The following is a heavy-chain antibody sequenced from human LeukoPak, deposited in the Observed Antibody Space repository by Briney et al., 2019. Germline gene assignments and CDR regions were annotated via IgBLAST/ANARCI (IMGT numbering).Heavy chain of an antibody. V-gene: IGHV4-61*02. CDR3: ASAYSGSFYFGS. Sequence: SQTLSLTCTVSGGSISSGSYYWSWIRKPAGKGLEWIGRKHSSGSTNYNPSLKSRVTLSLDTSKNQFSLKLSSGTAADTAVYYCASAYSGSFYFGSWGQGILVTVSS. D-gene: IGHD1-26*01. CDR1: GGSISSGSYY. J-gene: IGHJ4*02. CDR2: KHSSGST.